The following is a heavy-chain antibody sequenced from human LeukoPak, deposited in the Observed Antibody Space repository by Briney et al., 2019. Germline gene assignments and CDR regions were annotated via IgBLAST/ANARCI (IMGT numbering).Heavy chain of an antibody. CDR2: MNPNSGNT. J-gene: IGHJ6*03. CDR3: ARARQQPRKDYYYYMDV. V-gene: IGHV1-8*03. D-gene: IGHD6-13*01. Sequence: ASVKVSCKASGYTFTSYDINWVRQATGQGLEWMGWMNPNSGNTGYAQKFQGRVTITRNTSISTAYMELSSLRSEDTAVYYCARARQQPRKDYYYYMDVWGKGTTVTVSS. CDR1: GYTFTSYD.